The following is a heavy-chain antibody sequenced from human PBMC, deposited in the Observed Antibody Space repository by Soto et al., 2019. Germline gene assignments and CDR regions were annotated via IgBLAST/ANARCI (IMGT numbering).Heavy chain of an antibody. J-gene: IGHJ6*02. CDR2: IYHSGST. CDR1: GGSISSSNW. V-gene: IGHV4-4*02. CDR3: ARRVAAAENYYYYGMDV. Sequence: SETLSLTCAVSGGSISSSNWWSWVRQPPGKGLEWIGEIYHSGSTNYNPSLKSRVTISVDKSKNQFSLKLSSVTAADTAVYYCARRVAAAENYYYYGMDVWGRGTTVTVSS. D-gene: IGHD6-13*01.